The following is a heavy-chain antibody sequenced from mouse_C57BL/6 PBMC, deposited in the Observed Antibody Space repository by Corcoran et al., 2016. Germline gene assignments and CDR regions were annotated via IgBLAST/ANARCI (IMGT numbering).Heavy chain of an antibody. J-gene: IGHJ3*01. CDR3: ARATWFAY. Sequence: DVQLQESGPGLVKPSQSLSLTCSVTGYSITSGYYWNWIRQFPGNKPEWMGYISYDGSNNYNPSLKNRISITRDTSKNQFFLKLNSVTTEDTATYYCARATWFAYWGQGTLVTVSA. CDR2: ISYDGSN. CDR1: GYSITSGYY. V-gene: IGHV3-6*01.